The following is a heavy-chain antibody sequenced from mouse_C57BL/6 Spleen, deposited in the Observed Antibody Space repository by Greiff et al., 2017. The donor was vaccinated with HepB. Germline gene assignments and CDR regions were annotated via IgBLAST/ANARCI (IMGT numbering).Heavy chain of an antibody. V-gene: IGHV1-52*01. J-gene: IGHJ1*03. Sequence: QVQLQQPGAELVRPGSSVKLSCKASGYTFTSYWMHWVKQRPIQGLEWIGNIDPSDSETHYNQKFKDKATLTVDKSSSTAYMQRSSLTSEDSAVYYCAIMGYGYDLFDVWGTGTTVTVSS. CDR1: GYTFTSYW. CDR2: IDPSDSET. CDR3: AIMGYGYDLFDV. D-gene: IGHD2-2*01.